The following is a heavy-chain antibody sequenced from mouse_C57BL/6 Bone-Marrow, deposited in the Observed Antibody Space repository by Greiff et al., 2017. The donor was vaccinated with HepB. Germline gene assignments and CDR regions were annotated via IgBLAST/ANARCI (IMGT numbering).Heavy chain of an antibody. D-gene: IGHD1-1*01. CDR1: GYTFTDYY. Sequence: EVKLQQSGPVLVKPGASVKMSCKASGYTFTDYYMNWVKQSHGKSLEWIGVINPYNGGTSYNQKFKGKATLTVDKSSSTAYMELNSLTSEDSAVYYCAREGNYYGSSPWYFDVWGTGTTVTVSS. CDR2: INPYNGGT. CDR3: AREGNYYGSSPWYFDV. V-gene: IGHV1-19*01. J-gene: IGHJ1*03.